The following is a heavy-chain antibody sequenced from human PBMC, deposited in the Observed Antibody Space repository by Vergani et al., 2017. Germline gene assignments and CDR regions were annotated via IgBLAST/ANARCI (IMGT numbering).Heavy chain of an antibody. CDR2: IQFDGSNQ. Sequence: QVQLVESGGGVVQRGGSLRLSCATSGFTLSNYYMQWIRPGPGKGLEFVAFIQFDGSNQYYADSVKGRFTLSRDFSKNTLYLQMNSLRTDDTATYYCAKHFRGWGIDYWGQGTQVIVSS. CDR3: AKHFRGWGIDY. D-gene: IGHD3-16*01. V-gene: IGHV3-30*02. J-gene: IGHJ4*02. CDR1: GFTLSNYY.